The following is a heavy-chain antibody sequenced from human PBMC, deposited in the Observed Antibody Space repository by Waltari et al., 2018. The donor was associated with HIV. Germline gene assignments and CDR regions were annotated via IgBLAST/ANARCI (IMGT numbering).Heavy chain of an antibody. CDR2: ISDSGGEK. CDR1: GFTFSSYA. CDR3: AKPWHLFDY. J-gene: IGHJ4*02. V-gene: IGHV3-23*01. D-gene: IGHD3-3*02. Sequence: EVRLLESGGDLVQSGGSLRLSCVASGFTFSSYAMSWVRQAPGKGLDVVSSISDSGGEKYYADSVKGRFTISRDNSKNTLYLQMNSLRAEDTAVYYCAKPWHLFDYWGQGILVTVSS.